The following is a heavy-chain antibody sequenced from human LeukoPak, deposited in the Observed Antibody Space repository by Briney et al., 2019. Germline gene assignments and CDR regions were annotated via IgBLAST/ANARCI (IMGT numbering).Heavy chain of an antibody. Sequence: ETLFLTCTVSGGSISSDYWSWIRQPPGKGLEWIGYIYYSGGINYNPSLESRVTISVDRSKNQYSLKLNSVTAADTAVYYCARDYVSAHWFDPWGQGTLVTVSS. CDR3: ARDYVSAHWFDP. CDR2: IYYSGGI. J-gene: IGHJ5*02. D-gene: IGHD3-10*01. V-gene: IGHV4-59*01. CDR1: GGSISSDY.